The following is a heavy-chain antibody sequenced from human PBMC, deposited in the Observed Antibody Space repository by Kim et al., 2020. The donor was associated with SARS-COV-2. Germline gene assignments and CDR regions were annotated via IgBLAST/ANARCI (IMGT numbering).Heavy chain of an antibody. CDR1: GVSFYNYA. D-gene: IGHD2-2*01. CDR2: IRGNGGSP. Sequence: GGSLRLSCVGAGVSFYNYAVTWVRQAPGKGPEWVSTIRGNGGSPYYADSVRGRFSISRDDSKNAVYLQMNRLRVDDTAVYFSAKYQGGGTRTSCSAFYM. J-gene: IGHJ6*03. V-gene: IGHV3-23*01. CDR3: AKYQGGGTRTSCSAFYM.